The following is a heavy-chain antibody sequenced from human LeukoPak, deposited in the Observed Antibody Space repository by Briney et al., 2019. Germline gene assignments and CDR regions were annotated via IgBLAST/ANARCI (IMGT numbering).Heavy chain of an antibody. Sequence: SETLSLTCNVSGDSISRYYWRWVGQPAGKGLGWIGRISIDGSTTYHPPLKSRFTMSVDTSKSQFSLRLTSVTAADTAVYYCARVPYSTRYYMDVWGKGTTVTVSS. CDR2: ISIDGST. J-gene: IGHJ6*03. CDR1: GDSISRYY. V-gene: IGHV4-4*07. D-gene: IGHD6-13*01. CDR3: ARVPYSTRYYMDV.